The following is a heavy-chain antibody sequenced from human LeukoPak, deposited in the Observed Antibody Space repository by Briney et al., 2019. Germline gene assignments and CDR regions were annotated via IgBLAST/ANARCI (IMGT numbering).Heavy chain of an antibody. Sequence: SETLSLTCTVSGGSISSGDYYWSWIRQPPGKGLEWIGYIYYSGSTYYNPSLKSRVTISVDTSKNQFSLKLSSVTAADTAVYYCARLGYCSSTSCRTFDYWGQGTLVTVSS. V-gene: IGHV4-30-4*01. D-gene: IGHD2-2*01. CDR1: GGSISSGDYY. CDR3: ARLGYCSSTSCRTFDY. J-gene: IGHJ4*02. CDR2: IYYSGST.